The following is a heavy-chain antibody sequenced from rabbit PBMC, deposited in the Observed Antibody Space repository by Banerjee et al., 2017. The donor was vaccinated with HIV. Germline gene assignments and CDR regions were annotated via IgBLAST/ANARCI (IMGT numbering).Heavy chain of an antibody. Sequence: QEQVEESGGGLVKPEGSLTLTCKASGFDLSGNAMCWVRQAPGKGLEWIGCIDTGSGYTYYANWAKGRFTISKTSSTTVTLQLTSLTAADTATYDCARDGGNAPDYFNLWGQGTLVTVS. D-gene: IGHD6-1*01. CDR3: ARDGGNAPDYFNL. CDR1: GFDLSGNA. CDR2: IDTGSGYT. V-gene: IGHV1S45*01. J-gene: IGHJ4*01.